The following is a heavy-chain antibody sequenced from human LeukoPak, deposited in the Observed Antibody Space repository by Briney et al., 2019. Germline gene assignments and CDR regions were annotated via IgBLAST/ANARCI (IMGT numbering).Heavy chain of an antibody. J-gene: IGHJ4*02. D-gene: IGHD6-13*01. CDR3: ARDGAAAGSNDY. V-gene: IGHV1-46*01. Sequence: ASVKVSCKASGYTFTSYGISWVRQAPGQGLEWMGIINPSGGSTSYAQKFQGRVTMTRDTSTSTVYMELSSLRSEDTAVYYCARDGAAAGSNDYWGQGTLVTVSS. CDR2: INPSGGST. CDR1: GYTFTSYG.